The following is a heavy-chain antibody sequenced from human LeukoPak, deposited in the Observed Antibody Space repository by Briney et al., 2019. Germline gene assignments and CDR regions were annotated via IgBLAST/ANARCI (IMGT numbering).Heavy chain of an antibody. V-gene: IGHV3-23*01. Sequence: PGGSLRLSCAASGFTLTTYGMSWVRQAPGKGLEWVSTISGGGSSTYYADSVRGRFTISRDNSKNTLSLQMNSLRAEDTAIYYCAKSRSDWTHFDYWGQGTLVTVSS. J-gene: IGHJ4*02. CDR2: ISGGGSST. D-gene: IGHD1-26*01. CDR1: GFTLTTYG. CDR3: AKSRSDWTHFDY.